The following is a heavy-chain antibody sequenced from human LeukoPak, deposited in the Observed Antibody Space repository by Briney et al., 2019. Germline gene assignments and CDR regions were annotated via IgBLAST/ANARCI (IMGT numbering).Heavy chain of an antibody. Sequence: SETLSLTCAVYGGSFSGYYWSWIRQPPGKGREWIGEINHSGSTNYNPSLKSRVPISVDTSKNQFSLKLSSVTAADTAVYYCARARHDFWSGYYTSNWFDPWGQGTLVTVSS. CDR2: INHSGST. D-gene: IGHD3-3*01. CDR1: GGSFSGYY. CDR3: ARARHDFWSGYYTSNWFDP. V-gene: IGHV4-34*01. J-gene: IGHJ5*02.